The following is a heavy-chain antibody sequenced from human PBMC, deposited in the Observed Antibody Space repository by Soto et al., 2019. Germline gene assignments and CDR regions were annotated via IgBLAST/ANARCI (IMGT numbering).Heavy chain of an antibody. CDR2: IYHSGST. Sequence: QMQLQESGSGLVKPSQTLSLTCAVSGGSISSGGYSWSWIRQPPGKGLECIGYIYHSGSTYYNPSLKSRVTISVDRSKNQFSLKLSSVPAADTAVYYFASRPPDYYGSGSYGFDPWGQGTLVTVSS. CDR3: ASRPPDYYGSGSYGFDP. CDR1: GGSISSGGYS. V-gene: IGHV4-30-2*01. J-gene: IGHJ5*02. D-gene: IGHD3-10*01.